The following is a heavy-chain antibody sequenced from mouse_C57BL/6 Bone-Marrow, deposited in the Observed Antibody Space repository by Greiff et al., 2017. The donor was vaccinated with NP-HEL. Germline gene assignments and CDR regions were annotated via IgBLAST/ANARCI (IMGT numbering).Heavy chain of an antibody. CDR3: AMGYYGRRGFAY. CDR1: GYTFTSYW. V-gene: IGHV1-74*01. Sequence: QVQLQQPGAELVKPGASVKVSCKASGYTFTSYWMHWVKQRPGQGLEWIGRIHPSDSDTNYNQKFKGKGTLTVDKSSSTAYMQLSSLTSEDSAVYYCAMGYYGRRGFAYWGQGTLVTVSA. J-gene: IGHJ3*01. CDR2: IHPSDSDT. D-gene: IGHD1-1*01.